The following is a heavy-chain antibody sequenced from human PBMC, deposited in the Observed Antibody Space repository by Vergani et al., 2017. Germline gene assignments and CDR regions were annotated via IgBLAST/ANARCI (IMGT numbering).Heavy chain of an antibody. CDR2: ISGPGLST. CDR3: VKDNDYDADGPFDL. J-gene: IGHJ2*01. Sequence: EVHLLESGGGLVQSGGSLRLSCAASGFTFSNSAVSWVRQAPGRGLAWVSSISGPGLSTYYADSVKGRFSISRDNSKNTVFLQMHSLRAEDTALYFCVKDNDYDADGPFDLWGRGTLVTVSS. D-gene: IGHD3-16*01. V-gene: IGHV3-23*01. CDR1: GFTFSNSA.